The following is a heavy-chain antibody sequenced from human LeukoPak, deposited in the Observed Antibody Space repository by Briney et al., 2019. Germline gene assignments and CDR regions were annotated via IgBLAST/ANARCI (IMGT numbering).Heavy chain of an antibody. V-gene: IGHV1-69*05. J-gene: IGHJ4*02. D-gene: IGHD6-19*01. Sequence: SVKVSCKASGGTFSSYAISWVRQAPGQGLEWMGGIIPIFGTANYAQKFQGRVTITTDESTSTAYMGLSSLRSEDTAVYYCARDGQWRDFDYWGQGTLVTVSS. CDR2: IIPIFGTA. CDR3: ARDGQWRDFDY. CDR1: GGTFSSYA.